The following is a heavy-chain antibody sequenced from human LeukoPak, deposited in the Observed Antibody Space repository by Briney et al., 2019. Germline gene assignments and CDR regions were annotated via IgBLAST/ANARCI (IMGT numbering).Heavy chain of an antibody. CDR1: GFSFSSYC. CDR2: IRYDGSNK. V-gene: IGHV3-30*02. CDR3: VGGSGWLPDY. Sequence: GGSLTLSCAASGFSFSSYCMHWVRQASGRGLEWVAFIRYDGSNKDYADSVKGRFTISRDNSKNTVYLEMNSLRAEDTAEYYCVGGSGWLPDYWGQGTLVTVSS. D-gene: IGHD6-19*01. J-gene: IGHJ4*02.